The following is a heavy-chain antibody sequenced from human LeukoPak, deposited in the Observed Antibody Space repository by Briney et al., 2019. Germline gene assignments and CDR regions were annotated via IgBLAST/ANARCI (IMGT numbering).Heavy chain of an antibody. D-gene: IGHD3-10*01. CDR1: GYTFTSYG. CDR3: ARARWVRGVIIPIDY. CDR2: ISAYNGNT. J-gene: IGHJ4*02. V-gene: IGHV1-18*01. Sequence: ASVKVSCKASGYTFTSYGISWVRQPPGQGLEWMGWISAYNGNTDYAQKHQGRVTMTTDTSTSTAYKELRSLRSDDPAVYYCARARWVRGVIIPIDYWGQGTLVTVSS.